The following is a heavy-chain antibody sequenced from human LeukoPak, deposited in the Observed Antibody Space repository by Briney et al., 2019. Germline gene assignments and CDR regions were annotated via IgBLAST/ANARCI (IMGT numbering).Heavy chain of an antibody. CDR2: ASYDSYNY. CDR3: AKGKWEDNDYYYGLDV. J-gene: IGHJ6*02. V-gene: IGHV3-30*18. CDR1: LFTLSKYG. D-gene: IGHD1-26*01. Sequence: VGSPRLSRAASLFTLSKYGMHSVRQAPRKGVWCGAVASYDSYNYYYGDSVTGRFTISRDNSKNTVDLQMNNLRPEVTAVYFCAKGKWEDNDYYYGLDVWDQGTRVIVA.